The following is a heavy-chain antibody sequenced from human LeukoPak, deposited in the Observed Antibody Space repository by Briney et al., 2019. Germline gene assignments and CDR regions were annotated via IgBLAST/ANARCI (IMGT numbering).Heavy chain of an antibody. CDR3: AKFDSSSWYSAFDI. V-gene: IGHV3-23*01. CDR1: GFTFNSYA. CDR2: ISGGGGST. D-gene: IGHD6-13*01. Sequence: GGSLRLSCAASGFTFNSYAMNWVRQAPGKGLEWVSAISGGGGSTYYADSVKGRLTISRDNSKNMLHLQMNSLRAEDTAVYYCAKFDSSSWYSAFDIWGQGTVVTVSS. J-gene: IGHJ3*02.